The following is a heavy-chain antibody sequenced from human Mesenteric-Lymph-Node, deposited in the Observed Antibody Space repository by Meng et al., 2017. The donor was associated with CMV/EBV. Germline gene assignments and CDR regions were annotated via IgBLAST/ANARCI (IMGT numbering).Heavy chain of an antibody. CDR2: IYSSGSS. J-gene: IGHJ4*02. CDR3: ARCPTGVLGSCGDY. V-gene: IGHV4-39*01. CDR1: GGSISSNDHF. D-gene: IGHD2-8*01. Sequence: SETLSLTCSVSGGSISSNDHFWAWIRQPPGKGLEWIGSIYSSGSSYYNLSLKSRVTISVDTSNNQFSLNLNSVTAADTAFYYCARCPTGVLGSCGDYWGRGTLVTSPQ.